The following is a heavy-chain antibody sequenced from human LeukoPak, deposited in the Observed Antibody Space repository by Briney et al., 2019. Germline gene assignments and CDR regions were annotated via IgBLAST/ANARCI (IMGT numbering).Heavy chain of an antibody. D-gene: IGHD5-24*01. J-gene: IGHJ4*02. CDR3: AKDGDGYIEY. CDR1: GFTFSSSA. V-gene: IGHV3-23*01. CDR2: ISNNGGYT. Sequence: GGSLRLSCAASGFTFSSSAMSWVRQAPGKGLEWVSAISNNGGYTYYADSVQGRFTISRDNSKNTLYLQMNSLRAEDTAVYYCAKDGDGYIEYWGQGTLVTVSS.